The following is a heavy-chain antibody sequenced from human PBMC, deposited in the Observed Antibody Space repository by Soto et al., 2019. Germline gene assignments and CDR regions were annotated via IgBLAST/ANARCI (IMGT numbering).Heavy chain of an antibody. CDR3: ARGIRLAYGYHYDFDY. J-gene: IGHJ4*02. CDR1: GISISGSNYY. D-gene: IGHD3-22*01. CDR2: IYYTGTT. V-gene: IGHV4-31*03. Sequence: SETLSLTCTVSGISISGSNYYWSWIRQHPGKGLEWIGNIYYTGTTSYNASLKSRLTISVDTSKNQFSLNVASVTAADTAVYYCARGIRLAYGYHYDFDYWGQGTLVTVS.